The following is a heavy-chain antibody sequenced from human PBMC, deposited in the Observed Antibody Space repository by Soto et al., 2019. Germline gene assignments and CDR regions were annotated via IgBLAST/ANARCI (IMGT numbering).Heavy chain of an antibody. CDR2: IYYSGST. CDR3: ARYVVVVVAATVYFDL. Sequence: PSETLSLTCTVSGGSISSSSYYWGWIRQPPGKGLEWIGSIYYSGSTYYNPSLKSRVTISVDTSKNQFSLKLSSVTAADTAVYYCARYVVVVVAATVYFDLWGRCTLVTVSS. D-gene: IGHD2-15*01. V-gene: IGHV4-39*01. J-gene: IGHJ2*01. CDR1: GGSISSSSYY.